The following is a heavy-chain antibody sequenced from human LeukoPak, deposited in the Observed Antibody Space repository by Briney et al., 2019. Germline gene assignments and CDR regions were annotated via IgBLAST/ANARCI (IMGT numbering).Heavy chain of an antibody. D-gene: IGHD6-19*01. CDR2: IKDKGDGGTT. J-gene: IGHJ4*02. Sequence: GGSLRLSCAASGFTFSNACMSWVRQAPGKGLEWVGRIKDKGDGGTTDYAAPVKGRFTISRDDSKNTLYLQMNSLKTEDTAVYYCTHYSSGWFWGQGTLVTVSS. CDR3: THYSSGWF. CDR1: GFTFSNAC. V-gene: IGHV3-15*01.